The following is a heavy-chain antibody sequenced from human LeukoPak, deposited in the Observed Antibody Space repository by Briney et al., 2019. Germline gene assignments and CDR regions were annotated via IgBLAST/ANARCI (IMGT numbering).Heavy chain of an antibody. J-gene: IGHJ1*01. CDR2: ISSSSNYI. CDR1: GFTFSSYS. Sequence: PGGSLRLSCAASGFTFSSYSMNWVRQAPGKGLEWVSFISSSSNYIYYADSVKGRFTISRDNAKDSLYLQMNSLRAEDTAVYYCARPTSSSWYVEYFQHWGRGTLVTVSS. CDR3: ARPTSSSWYVEYFQH. D-gene: IGHD6-13*01. V-gene: IGHV3-21*01.